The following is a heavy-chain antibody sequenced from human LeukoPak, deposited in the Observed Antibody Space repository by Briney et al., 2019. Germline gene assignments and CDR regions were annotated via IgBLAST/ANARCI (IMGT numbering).Heavy chain of an antibody. Sequence: ASVKVSCKASGYTFSDYYMHWVRQAPGQGLEWMGWISAYNGNTNYAQKLQGRATMTTDTSTSTAYMELRSLRSDDTAVYYCARDRRGRGYCSGGSCYDWFDPWGQGTLVTVSS. CDR1: GYTFSDYY. J-gene: IGHJ5*02. V-gene: IGHV1-18*04. CDR3: ARDRRGRGYCSGGSCYDWFDP. CDR2: ISAYNGNT. D-gene: IGHD2-15*01.